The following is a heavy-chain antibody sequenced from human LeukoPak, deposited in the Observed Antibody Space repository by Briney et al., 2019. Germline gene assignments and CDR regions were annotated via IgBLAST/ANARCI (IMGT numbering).Heavy chain of an antibody. Sequence: ASVKVSCKASGYTFTSYGISWVRQAPGQGLEWMGWISAYNGNTNYAQKLQGRVTMTTDTSTSTAHMELRSLRSDDTAVYYCARVRYSNYHDYWGQGTLVTVSS. J-gene: IGHJ4*02. CDR2: ISAYNGNT. CDR1: GYTFTSYG. CDR3: ARVRYSNYHDY. V-gene: IGHV1-18*01. D-gene: IGHD4-11*01.